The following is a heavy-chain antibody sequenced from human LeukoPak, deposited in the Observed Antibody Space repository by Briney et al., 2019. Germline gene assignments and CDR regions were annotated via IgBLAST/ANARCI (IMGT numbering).Heavy chain of an antibody. J-gene: IGHJ4*02. D-gene: IGHD6-6*01. CDR1: GGSFSGYY. CDR3: ARVTPPEYSSSSAEDY. CDR2: INHSGST. Sequence: SETLSLTCAVYGGSFSGYYWSWIRQPPGKGLEWIGEINHSGSTNYNPSLKSRVTISVDTSKNQFSLKLSSVTAADTAVYYCARVTPPEYSSSSAEDYWGQGTLVTVSS. V-gene: IGHV4-34*01.